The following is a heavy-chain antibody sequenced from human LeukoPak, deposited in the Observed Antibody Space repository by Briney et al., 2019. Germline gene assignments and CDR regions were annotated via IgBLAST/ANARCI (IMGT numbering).Heavy chain of an antibody. J-gene: IGHJ4*02. Sequence: GRSLRLSCAASGFTFDDYAMHWVRQAPGKGLEWVSGISWNSGSIGYTDSVKGRFTISRDNAKNSPYLQMNSLRAEDTALYYCAKAQTVHYYDSSGYLDYWGQGTLVTVSS. D-gene: IGHD3-22*01. CDR1: GFTFDDYA. CDR3: AKAQTVHYYDSSGYLDY. V-gene: IGHV3-9*01. CDR2: ISWNSGSI.